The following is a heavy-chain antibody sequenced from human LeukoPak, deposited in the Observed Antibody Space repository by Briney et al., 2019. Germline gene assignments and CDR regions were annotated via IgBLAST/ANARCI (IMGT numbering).Heavy chain of an antibody. CDR2: TYPADSDT. D-gene: IGHD2-15*01. Sequence: GESLKISCEASGSSFSTYWIGWVRQLPGTGLEWMAITYPADSDTTYSPSFEGQVTISADKSISTAYLQWSSLKASDTAIYYCARLLRSGGSCCIVDYWGQGTLVTVSS. J-gene: IGHJ4*02. CDR1: GSSFSTYW. CDR3: ARLLRSGGSCCIVDY. V-gene: IGHV5-51*01.